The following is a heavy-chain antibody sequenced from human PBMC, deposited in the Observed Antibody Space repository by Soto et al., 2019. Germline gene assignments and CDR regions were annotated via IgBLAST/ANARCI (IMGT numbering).Heavy chain of an antibody. CDR3: ARGEWTTVTKSDY. CDR2: ISSSGSTI. J-gene: IGHJ4*02. CDR1: GFTFSDYY. D-gene: IGHD4-17*01. Sequence: GGSLRLSCAASGFTFSDYYMSWIRQAPGKGLEWVSYISSSGSTIYYADSVKGRFTISSDNAKNSLYLQMNSLRAEDTAVYYCARGEWTTVTKSDYWGQGTLVTVSS. V-gene: IGHV3-11*01.